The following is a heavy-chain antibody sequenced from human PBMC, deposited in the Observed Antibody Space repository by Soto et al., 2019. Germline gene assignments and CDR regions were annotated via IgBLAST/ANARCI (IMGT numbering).Heavy chain of an antibody. Sequence: EVQLLESGGGLVQPGGSLRLSCAASGFTFSSYAMSWVRQAPGKGLEWVSGISGTDVNTYQTDSMKGRFTISRDNSRNTLYLQMNSLRAEDTALYFWAEAHYYDCSGYFDSWGQGTLVTVSS. CDR2: ISGTDVNT. CDR1: GFTFSSYA. CDR3: AEAHYYDCSGYFDS. J-gene: IGHJ4*02. V-gene: IGHV3-23*01. D-gene: IGHD3-22*01.